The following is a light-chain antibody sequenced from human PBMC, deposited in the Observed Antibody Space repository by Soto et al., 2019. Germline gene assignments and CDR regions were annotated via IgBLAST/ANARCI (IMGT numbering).Light chain of an antibody. CDR1: QSVSHN. Sequence: EIVMTQSPATLSVSPGEGATLSCRASQSVSHNLAWYQQKPGQAPRLLICGASTRATGIPTRFSGSGSGTEFTLTISSLQSEDFAVYYCEQYNSWPPLYTFGQGTKLEIK. J-gene: IGKJ2*01. V-gene: IGKV3-15*01. CDR2: GAS. CDR3: EQYNSWPPLYT.